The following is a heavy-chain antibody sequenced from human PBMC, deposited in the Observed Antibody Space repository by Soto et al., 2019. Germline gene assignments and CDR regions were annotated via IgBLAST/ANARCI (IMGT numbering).Heavy chain of an antibody. V-gene: IGHV1-3*01. CDR2: INAGNGNT. CDR3: ARDILFDY. D-gene: IGHD2-15*01. CDR1: GYPFSRYT. Sequence: ASVKVSCKASGYPFSRYTIYWVRQAPGQGLEWMGWINAGNGNTKYSQKFQGRVTITRDTSASTAYMELSSLRSEDTAVYYCARDILFDYWGQGTLVTVSS. J-gene: IGHJ4*02.